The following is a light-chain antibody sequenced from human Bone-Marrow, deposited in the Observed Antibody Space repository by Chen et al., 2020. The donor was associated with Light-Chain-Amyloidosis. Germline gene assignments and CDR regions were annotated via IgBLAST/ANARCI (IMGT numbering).Light chain of an antibody. V-gene: IGLV1-47*01. CDR3: AAWDGSLSGYV. CDR1: SSNIGINY. CDR2: RNT. Sequence: QSVLTPPPPASGPPGQRVTIPCSGASSNIGINYVYWYQHFTGAAPNLLIHRNTKRPSGVPDRFSASQSGTSAFLAISGLRSEDEADYYCAAWDGSLSGYVFGTGTKVIVL. J-gene: IGLJ1*01.